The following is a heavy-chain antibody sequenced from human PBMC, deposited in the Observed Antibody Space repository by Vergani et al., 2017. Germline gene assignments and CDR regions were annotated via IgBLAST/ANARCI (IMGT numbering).Heavy chain of an antibody. J-gene: IGHJ4*02. D-gene: IGHD3-22*01. Sequence: QVLLVQSGAEVKKPGASARVSCKTSGYTFTNYYIHWVRQAPGQGLEWMGIINPSGGSTSYEQKFQGRVTMTRDTSTSTVYMELRSLRSEDTAVYYCTXEWYYDSIAYWAYWGQGTLVAVSS. CDR3: TXEWYYDSIAYWAY. V-gene: IGHV1-46*03. CDR2: INPSGGST. CDR1: GYTFTNYY.